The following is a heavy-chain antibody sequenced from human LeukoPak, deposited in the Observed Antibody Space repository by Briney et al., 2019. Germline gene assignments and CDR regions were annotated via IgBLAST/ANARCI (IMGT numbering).Heavy chain of an antibody. J-gene: IGHJ4*02. CDR3: ARARGVTLYYFDF. V-gene: IGHV4-59*01. D-gene: IGHD3-10*01. Sequence: SETLSLTCTVSGGSISSYYWSWIRQPPGKGLEWIGDIYYSGGTNYNPSLKSRVTISVDTSKNQFSLKLSSVTAADTAVYYCARARGVTLYYFDFWGQGTLVTVSS. CDR2: IYYSGGT. CDR1: GGSISSYY.